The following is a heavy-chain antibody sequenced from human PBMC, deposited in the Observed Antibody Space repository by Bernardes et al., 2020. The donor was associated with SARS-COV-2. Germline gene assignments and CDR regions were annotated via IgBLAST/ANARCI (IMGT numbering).Heavy chain of an antibody. V-gene: IGHV3-23*01. CDR2: ISVLGGST. J-gene: IGHJ6*02. D-gene: IGHD6-13*01. CDR1: GFTFSIYA. CDR3: AKVIAAAGKGGVSDYYYGMGV. Sequence: GGSLRLSCAASGFTFSIYAMSWVRQAPGKGLEWFSAISVLGGSTCYADSVRGRFTISRDNSKNTPYMQMNSLRAEDTAVYYCAKVIAAAGKGGVSDYYYGMGVWGQGTTVTVAS.